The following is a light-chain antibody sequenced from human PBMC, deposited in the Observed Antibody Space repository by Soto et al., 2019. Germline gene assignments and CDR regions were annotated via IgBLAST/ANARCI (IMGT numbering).Light chain of an antibody. V-gene: IGKV3-15*01. CDR1: QSVNSN. Sequence: EIVMTQSPATLSVSPGERAPLSCRASQSVNSNLAWYQQNPGQAPRLLIYGAYTRATGIPARFSGSGSGTEFTLTISSLQSEDFAVYYCQQYNNWPPITFGQGSRLEIK. CDR2: GAY. J-gene: IGKJ5*01. CDR3: QQYNNWPPIT.